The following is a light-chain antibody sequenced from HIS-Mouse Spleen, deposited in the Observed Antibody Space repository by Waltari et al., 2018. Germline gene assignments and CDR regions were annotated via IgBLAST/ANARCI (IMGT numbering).Light chain of an antibody. Sequence: DIVMTQSPLSLPVTPGEPASISCRSSQSLLHSNGYNYLDWYLQKPGQSPQILIYLSSTRAAGVTDRFSGSGSGTDFTLKISRVEAEDVGVYYCMQALQTPLTFGGGTKVEIK. V-gene: IGKV2-28*01. CDR1: QSLLHSNGYNY. CDR3: MQALQTPLT. J-gene: IGKJ4*01. CDR2: LSS.